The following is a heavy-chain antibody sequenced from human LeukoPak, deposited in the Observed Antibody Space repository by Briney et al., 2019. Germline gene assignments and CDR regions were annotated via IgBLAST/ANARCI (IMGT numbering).Heavy chain of an antibody. Sequence: ASVKVSCKASGYTFTSYYMHWVRQAPGQGLERMGIINPSGGSTSYAQKFQGRVTMTRDTSTSTVYMELSSLRSEDTAVYYCARVPLGYSSSGSFAFDIWGQGTTVTVSS. CDR2: INPSGGST. D-gene: IGHD6-13*01. V-gene: IGHV1-46*01. CDR3: ARVPLGYSSSGSFAFDI. CDR1: GYTFTSYY. J-gene: IGHJ3*02.